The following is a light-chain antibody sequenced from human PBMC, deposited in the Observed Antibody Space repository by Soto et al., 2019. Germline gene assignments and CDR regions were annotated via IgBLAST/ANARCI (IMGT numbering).Light chain of an antibody. CDR3: QQLNTYPIT. J-gene: IGKJ5*01. Sequence: QLTQSPSSLSASVGDRVAITCRASQGISSYLAWYQKKPGKAPNLLIYAASTLQSGVPSRFSGSGSGTDFTLTISSLQPEDFATYYCQQLNTYPITFVQGTRLEIK. CDR2: AAS. CDR1: QGISSY. V-gene: IGKV1-9*01.